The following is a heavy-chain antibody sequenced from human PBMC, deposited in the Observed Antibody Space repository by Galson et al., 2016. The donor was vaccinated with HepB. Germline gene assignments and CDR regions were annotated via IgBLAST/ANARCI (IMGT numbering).Heavy chain of an antibody. CDR1: GYTFTIYG. CDR3: ARYDIGGSYYDYFDY. D-gene: IGHD1-26*01. V-gene: IGHV1-18*04. Sequence: SVKVSCKASGYTFTIYGISWVRQAPGQGLEWMGWISVYNGNTNYAQKLQGRVAMTTDTSTSTAYMELRSLRSDDTAVYYCARYDIGGSYYDYFDYWGQGTLVTVSS. CDR2: ISVYNGNT. J-gene: IGHJ4*02.